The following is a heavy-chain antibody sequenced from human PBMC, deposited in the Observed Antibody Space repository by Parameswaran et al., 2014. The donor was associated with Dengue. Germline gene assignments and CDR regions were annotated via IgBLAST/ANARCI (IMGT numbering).Heavy chain of an antibody. D-gene: IGHD1-7*01. CDR3: ARGAISGTTHFDH. CDR2: ISSSGRYI. J-gene: IGHJ4*02. V-gene: IGHV3-21*01. Sequence: KWIRQPPGKGLEWVSSISSSGRYIYYADSVKGRFTISRDNAKNSLYLQMNSLRAEDTAVYYCARGAISGTTHFDHWGQGTLVTVSS.